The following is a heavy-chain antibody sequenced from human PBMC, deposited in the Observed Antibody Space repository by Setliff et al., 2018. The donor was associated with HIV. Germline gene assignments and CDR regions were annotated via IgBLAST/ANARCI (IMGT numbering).Heavy chain of an antibody. D-gene: IGHD2-15*01. CDR3: ARGTTQLEPTATRAGFDI. CDR2: IYTSGCT. CDR1: DDSISSGLDY. J-gene: IGHJ3*02. V-gene: IGHV4-61*09. Sequence: SETLSLTCNGSDDSISSGLDYWRWIRQPAGKGLEWLEHIYTSGCTQYSPSLRSRLTLTVYTSKNEFSLKMNSVTAADTAIYFCARGTTQLEPTATRAGFDIWGQGTLATVSS.